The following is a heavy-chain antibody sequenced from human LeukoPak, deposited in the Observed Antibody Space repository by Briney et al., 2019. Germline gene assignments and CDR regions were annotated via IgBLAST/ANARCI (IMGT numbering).Heavy chain of an antibody. D-gene: IGHD1-14*01. Sequence: ASVKVSCKASGGTFSSYAISWVRQAPGQGLEWVGGIIPIFGTANYAQKFQGRVTITADESTSTAYMELSSLRSEDTAVYYCARGAPESHYGMDVWGQGTTVTVSS. CDR2: IIPIFGTA. CDR3: ARGAPESHYGMDV. V-gene: IGHV1-69*13. CDR1: GGTFSSYA. J-gene: IGHJ6*02.